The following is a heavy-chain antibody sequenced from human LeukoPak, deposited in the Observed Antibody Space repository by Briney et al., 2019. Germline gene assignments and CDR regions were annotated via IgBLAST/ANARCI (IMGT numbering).Heavy chain of an antibody. Sequence: ASVKASCKASGYTFTSYDINWVRQATGQGLEWMGWMNPNSGNTGYAQKFQGRVTMTRNTSIRTAYMELSSLRSEDTAVYYCVSPGVYYDSSGYYAFDYWGQGTLVTVSS. CDR1: GYTFTSYD. CDR2: MNPNSGNT. V-gene: IGHV1-8*01. CDR3: VSPGVYYDSSGYYAFDY. D-gene: IGHD3-22*01. J-gene: IGHJ4*02.